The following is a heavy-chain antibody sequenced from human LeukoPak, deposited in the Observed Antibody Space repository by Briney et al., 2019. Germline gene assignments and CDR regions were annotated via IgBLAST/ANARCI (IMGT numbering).Heavy chain of an antibody. V-gene: IGHV4-61*01. J-gene: IGHJ6*03. Sequence: SETLSLTCTVSGYSISSGYYWSWIRQPPGKGLEWIGYVHYSGSTNYNPSLKSRVTISVDTSKNQFSLKLSSVTTADTAVYYCARVEEAYGSGRRGNFYYYYMDVWGKGTTVTISS. CDR1: GYSISSGYY. CDR2: VHYSGST. CDR3: ARVEEAYGSGRRGNFYYYYMDV. D-gene: IGHD3-10*01.